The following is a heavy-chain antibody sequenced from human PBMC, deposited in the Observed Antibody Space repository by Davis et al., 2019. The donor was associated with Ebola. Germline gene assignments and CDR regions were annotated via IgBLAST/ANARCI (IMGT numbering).Heavy chain of an antibody. D-gene: IGHD5-12*01. V-gene: IGHV6-1*01. J-gene: IGHJ5*02. CDR3: ASGWLRGGGDDP. CDR2: TYYSSKWYK. Sequence: PSEPLPLPCDIPGDRVSSNSGAWTWIRQSPSRGLEWLGSTYYSSKWYKDYAVSVKSRITINLDTSKNQFSLQLNSVTPEDTAVYYCASGWLRGGGDDPWGQGTPVTVSS. CDR1: GDRVSSNSGA.